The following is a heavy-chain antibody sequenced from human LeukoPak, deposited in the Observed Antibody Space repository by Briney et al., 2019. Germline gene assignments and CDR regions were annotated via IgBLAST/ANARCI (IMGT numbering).Heavy chain of an antibody. CDR3: AREVRNHYGSGSNDFAY. Sequence: PGRSLRLSCAASGFTFSSYAMHWVRQAPGKGLEWVAVISYDGSNKYYADSVKGRFTISRDNSKNTLYLQMNSLRAEDTAVYYCAREVRNHYGSGSNDFAYWGQGTMVIVSS. J-gene: IGHJ4*02. CDR1: GFTFSSYA. D-gene: IGHD3-10*01. CDR2: ISYDGSNK. V-gene: IGHV3-30-3*01.